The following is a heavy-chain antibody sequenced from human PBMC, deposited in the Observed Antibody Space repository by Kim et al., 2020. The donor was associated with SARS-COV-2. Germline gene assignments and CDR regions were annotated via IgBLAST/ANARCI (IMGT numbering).Heavy chain of an antibody. CDR2: T. Sequence: TNTHPPLKGRVTISVDTSKNPFSLKLSSVTAADTAVYYCARVPCSSGFCYWGQGTLVTVSS. D-gene: IGHD6-19*01. CDR3: ARVPCSSGFCY. J-gene: IGHJ4*02. V-gene: IGHV4-34*13.